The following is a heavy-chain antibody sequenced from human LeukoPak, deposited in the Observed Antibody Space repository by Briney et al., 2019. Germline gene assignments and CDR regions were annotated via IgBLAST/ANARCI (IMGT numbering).Heavy chain of an antibody. CDR1: GGSISSYY. V-gene: IGHV4-4*07. CDR3: ARDQGGNWNSDPGDAFDI. CDR2: IYTSGST. Sequence: KPSETLSLTCTVSGGSISSYYWSWIRQPAGKGREWIGRIYTSGSTNYNPSLKSRVTMSVDTSKNQFSLKLSSVTAADTAVYYCARDQGGNWNSDPGDAFDIWGQGTMVTVSS. J-gene: IGHJ3*02. D-gene: IGHD1-7*01.